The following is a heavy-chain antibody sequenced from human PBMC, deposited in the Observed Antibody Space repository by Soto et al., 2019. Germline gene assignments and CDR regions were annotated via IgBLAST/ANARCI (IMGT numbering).Heavy chain of an antibody. J-gene: IGHJ4*02. Sequence: QVQLVESGGGVVQPGRSLRLSCAASGFTFSRYGMHWVRQAPGKGLEWVEVIWSDGSNKYYADSVKGRFTISRDNSKNTLYQQMNSLSAEDTAVYYCARRGSGSHNPDYWGQGTLVTVSS. CDR2: IWSDGSNK. CDR3: ARRGSGSHNPDY. CDR1: GFTFSRYG. D-gene: IGHD3-10*01. V-gene: IGHV3-33*01.